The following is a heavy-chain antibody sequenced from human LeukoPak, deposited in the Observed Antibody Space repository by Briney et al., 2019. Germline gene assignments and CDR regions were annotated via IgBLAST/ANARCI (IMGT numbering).Heavy chain of an antibody. Sequence: GGSLRLSCAASGFTFSSYSMNWVRQAPGKGLEWVSSISSSSSYIYYADSVKGRFTLSRDSSKNTMDLQMDSLRAEDTAVYYCARGYIARGVLDAFDIWGQGTRVTVSS. CDR1: GFTFSSYS. CDR2: ISSSSSYI. CDR3: ARGYIARGVLDAFDI. D-gene: IGHD5-12*01. J-gene: IGHJ3*02. V-gene: IGHV3-21*01.